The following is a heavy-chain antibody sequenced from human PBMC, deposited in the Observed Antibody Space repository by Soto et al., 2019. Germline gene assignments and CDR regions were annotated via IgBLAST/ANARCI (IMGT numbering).Heavy chain of an antibody. CDR1: GFTFSNYA. J-gene: IGHJ3*01. CDR3: AKRFFGSGSPPGAFDV. V-gene: IGHV3-23*01. Sequence: EVQLLESGGGLVQPGGSLRLSCAASGFTFSNYAMSWVRQAPGKGPEWVSFISSSGNGTYYADSVKGRFTISRDNSENTPYVQMNNLRAEDTAMYYCAKRFFGSGSPPGAFDVWGQGTMVTVSS. D-gene: IGHD3-10*01. CDR2: ISSSGNGT.